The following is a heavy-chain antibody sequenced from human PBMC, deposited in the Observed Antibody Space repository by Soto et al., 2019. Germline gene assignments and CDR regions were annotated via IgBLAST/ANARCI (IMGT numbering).Heavy chain of an antibody. CDR3: ASGYSSGWYSPFSFDY. D-gene: IGHD6-19*01. CDR2: IYYSGST. CDR1: GGSISSYY. J-gene: IGHJ4*02. Sequence: SETLSLTCTVSGGSISSYYWSWIRQPPGKGLEWIGYIYYSGSTNYNPSLKSRVTISVDTSKNQFSLKLNSVTAADTAVYYCASGYSSGWYSPFSFDYWGQGTLVTVSS. V-gene: IGHV4-59*08.